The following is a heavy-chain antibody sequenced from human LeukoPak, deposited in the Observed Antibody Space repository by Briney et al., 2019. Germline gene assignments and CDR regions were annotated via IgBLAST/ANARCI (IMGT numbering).Heavy chain of an antibody. Sequence: GGSLRLSCAASGFTFSSYSMSWVRQAPGKGREWVSYICSSSTIYYADSVKGRFTISRDNAKNSLYLQMNSLRAEDTAVYYCARALRYFDWLSTSPEYNWFDPWGQGTLVTVSS. J-gene: IGHJ5*02. CDR2: ICSSSTI. D-gene: IGHD3-9*01. CDR1: GFTFSSYS. V-gene: IGHV3-48*01. CDR3: ARALRYFDWLSTSPEYNWFDP.